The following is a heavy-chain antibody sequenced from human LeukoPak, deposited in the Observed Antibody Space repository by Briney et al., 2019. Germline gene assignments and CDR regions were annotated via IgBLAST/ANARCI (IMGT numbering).Heavy chain of an antibody. Sequence: SETLSLTCTVSGGSISSYYWSWIRQPPGKGLEWIGYIYYSGSTNYNPSLKSRVTISVDTSKNQFSLKLSSVTAADTAVYYCARESAADANFDYWGQGTLVTVSS. CDR3: ARESAADANFDY. J-gene: IGHJ4*02. CDR1: GGSISSYY. V-gene: IGHV4-59*01. D-gene: IGHD6-13*01. CDR2: IYYSGST.